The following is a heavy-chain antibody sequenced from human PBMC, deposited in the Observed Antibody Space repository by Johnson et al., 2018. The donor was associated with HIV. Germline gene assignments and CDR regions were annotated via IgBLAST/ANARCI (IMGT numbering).Heavy chain of an antibody. D-gene: IGHD3-16*01. V-gene: IGHV3-7*03. CDR3: ARGRGGDPIAFDF. CDR1: GSTFSSYW. CDR2: TQQDGSEQ. Sequence: VQLVESGGGLVQPGGSLRLSCAASGSTFSSYWMSWVRQAPGKGREWVANTQQDGSEQYYADSVKGRFTISRVNAKNSLYLQMTSLRAEDTALYYCARGRGGDPIAFDFWGQGTLVTVS. J-gene: IGHJ3*01.